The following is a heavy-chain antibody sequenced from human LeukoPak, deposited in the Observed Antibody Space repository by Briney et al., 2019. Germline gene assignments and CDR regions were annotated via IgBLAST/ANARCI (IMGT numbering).Heavy chain of an antibody. V-gene: IGHV4-39*07. CDR3: ARDWELTGVGY. Sequence: SETLSLTCTVSGGSISSSSYYWGWIRQPPGKGLEWIGSIYYSGSTYYNPSLKSRVTISVDTSKNQFSLKLSSVTAADTAVYYCARDWELTGVGYWGQGTLVTVSS. J-gene: IGHJ4*02. D-gene: IGHD1-26*01. CDR1: GGSISSSSYY. CDR2: IYYSGST.